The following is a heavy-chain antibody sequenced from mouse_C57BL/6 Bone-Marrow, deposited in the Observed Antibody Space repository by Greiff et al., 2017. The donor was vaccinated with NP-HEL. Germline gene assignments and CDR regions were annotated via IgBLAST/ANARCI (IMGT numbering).Heavy chain of an antibody. CDR2: IYPGSGST. J-gene: IGHJ2*01. Sequence: VQLQQSGAELVKPGASVKMSCKASGYTFTSYWITWVKQRPGQGLEWIGDIYPGSGSTNYNEKFKSKATLTVDTSSSTAYMQLSSLTSEDSAVYYCVSYDYDKVYYFDYWGQGTTLTVSS. V-gene: IGHV1-55*01. D-gene: IGHD2-4*01. CDR3: VSYDYDKVYYFDY. CDR1: GYTFTSYW.